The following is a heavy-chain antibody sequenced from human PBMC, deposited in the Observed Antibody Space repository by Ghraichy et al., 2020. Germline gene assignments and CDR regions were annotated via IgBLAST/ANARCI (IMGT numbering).Heavy chain of an antibody. CDR2: ISYDGSNK. Sequence: GGSLRLSCAASGFTFSSYGMHWVRQAPGKGLEWVAVISYDGSNKYYADSVKGRFTISRDNSKNTLYLQMNSLRAEDTAVYYCATRTVAGTGEYFQHWGQGTLVTVSS. CDR1: GFTFSSYG. J-gene: IGHJ1*01. V-gene: IGHV3-30*03. CDR3: ATRTVAGTGEYFQH. D-gene: IGHD6-19*01.